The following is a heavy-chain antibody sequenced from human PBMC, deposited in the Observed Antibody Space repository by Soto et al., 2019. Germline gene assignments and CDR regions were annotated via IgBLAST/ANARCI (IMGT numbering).Heavy chain of an antibody. CDR3: ARQIFAADY. J-gene: IGHJ4*02. V-gene: IGHV1-69*01. CDR1: GGTFDHAA. Sequence: QVQLVQSGAEVKKHGSSVKVSCEAPGGTFDHAAITWVRQAPGQGLEWMGGINPMFNSTHYAQKFQGRVTITADAATRTAFMALRRLRSDDTAVYYCARQIFAADYWGPGTLLVVSS. CDR2: INPMFNST. D-gene: IGHD3-9*01.